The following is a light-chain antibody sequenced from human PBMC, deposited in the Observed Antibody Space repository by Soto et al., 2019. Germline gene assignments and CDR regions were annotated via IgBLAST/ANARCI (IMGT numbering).Light chain of an antibody. CDR2: DAS. Sequence: IVMTQSPATLSVSPGERATLSCRASQSIGSTLAWYQQKPGQTPRLLIYDASTRATGIPARFRGIGSGTEFTLIISSRQSEDFAVYYCQHYKTWPLSFGGGTKVEI. J-gene: IGKJ4*01. CDR1: QSIGST. CDR3: QHYKTWPLS. V-gene: IGKV3-15*01.